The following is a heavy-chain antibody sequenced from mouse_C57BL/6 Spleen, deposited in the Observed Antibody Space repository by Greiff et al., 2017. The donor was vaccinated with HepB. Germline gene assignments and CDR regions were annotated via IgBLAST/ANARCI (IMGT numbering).Heavy chain of an antibody. CDR3: ARSALGYDWYFDV. Sequence: EVQLQQSGPELVKPGASVKISCKASGYTFTDYYMNWVKQSHGKSLEWIGDINPNNGGTSYNQKFKGKATLTVDKSSSTAYMELRSLTSEDSAVYYCARSALGYDWYFDVWGTGTTVTVSS. CDR2: INPNNGGT. D-gene: IGHD2-2*01. V-gene: IGHV1-26*01. J-gene: IGHJ1*03. CDR1: GYTFTDYY.